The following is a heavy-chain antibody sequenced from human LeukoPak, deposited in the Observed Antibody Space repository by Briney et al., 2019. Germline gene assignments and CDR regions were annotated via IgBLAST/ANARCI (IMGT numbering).Heavy chain of an antibody. CDR1: GFTFSSYA. V-gene: IGHV3-23*01. CDR2: ISGGGGST. CDR3: AKDRFLIPGSGYFDY. D-gene: IGHD3-10*01. Sequence: GGSLRLSCAASGFTFSSYAMSWVRQAPGKGLEWVSTISGGGGSTYYADSVKGRFTISRDNSKNTLFLQMNSLRAEDTAVYYCAKDRFLIPGSGYFDYWGQGTLVTVSS. J-gene: IGHJ4*02.